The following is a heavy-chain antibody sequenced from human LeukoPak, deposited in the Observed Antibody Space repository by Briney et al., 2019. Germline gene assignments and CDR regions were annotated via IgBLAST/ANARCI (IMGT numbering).Heavy chain of an antibody. D-gene: IGHD3-10*01. V-gene: IGHV3-30*04. CDR3: ARDRSQEFDP. Sequence: GGSLRLSCAASRFTFRNYAMHWVCQAPGKGLEWLAVISSDGTNKDYADSVKGRFSISRDNSKNTLYLQMNRLRADDTAVYYCARDRSQEFDPWGQGTLVTVSS. J-gene: IGHJ5*02. CDR2: ISSDGTNK. CDR1: RFTFRNYA.